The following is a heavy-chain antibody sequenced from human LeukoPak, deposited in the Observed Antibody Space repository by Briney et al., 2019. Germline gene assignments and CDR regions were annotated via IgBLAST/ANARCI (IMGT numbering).Heavy chain of an antibody. Sequence: SVKVSCKASGGTFSSYAISWVRQAPGQGLEWMGGIIPIFGTANYAQKFQGRVTITTDESTSTAYMELSSLRSEDTAVYYCARAGSETANYYYYYMDVWGKGTTVTVSS. D-gene: IGHD5-18*01. CDR2: IIPIFGTA. J-gene: IGHJ6*03. CDR1: GGTFSSYA. CDR3: ARAGSETANYYYYYMDV. V-gene: IGHV1-69*05.